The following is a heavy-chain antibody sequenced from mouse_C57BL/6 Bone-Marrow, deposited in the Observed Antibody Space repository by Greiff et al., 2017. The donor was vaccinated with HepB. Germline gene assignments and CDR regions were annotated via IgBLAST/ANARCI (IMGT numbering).Heavy chain of an antibody. CDR3: AREYYGSSRYWYFDV. V-gene: IGHV1-50*01. CDR1: GYTFTSYW. CDR2: IDPSDSYT. D-gene: IGHD1-1*01. J-gene: IGHJ1*03. Sequence: QVQLKQPGAELVKPGASVKLSCKASGYTFTSYWMQWVKQRPGQGLEWIGEIDPSDSYTNYNQKFKGKATLTVDTSSSTAYMQLSSLTSEDSAVYYCAREYYGSSRYWYFDVWGTGTTVTVSS.